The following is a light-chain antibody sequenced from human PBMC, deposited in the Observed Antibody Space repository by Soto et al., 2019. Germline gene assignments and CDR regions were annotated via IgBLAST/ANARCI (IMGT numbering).Light chain of an antibody. J-gene: IGKJ2*01. V-gene: IGKV3-20*01. CDR1: QSVSSTH. CDR2: VGS. CDR3: HQYGTSGMDT. Sequence: TQAPGTLSLSPGERATLSCRASQSVSSTHLAWYQQKSGQAARLLICVGSRRATGIPDRFSGSGSGSDFSLSITRLAPEDFAVYYCHQYGTSGMDTFGQGTKVDIK.